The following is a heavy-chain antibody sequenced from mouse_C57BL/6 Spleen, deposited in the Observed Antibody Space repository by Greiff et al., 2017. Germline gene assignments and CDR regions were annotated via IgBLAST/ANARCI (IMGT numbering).Heavy chain of an antibody. V-gene: IGHV1-81*01. CDR3: ARFMTPVVGYYFDY. CDR2: IYPRSGNT. D-gene: IGHD1-1*01. Sequence: QVQLQQSGAELARPGASVKLSCKASGYTFTSYGISWVKQRTGQGLEWIGEIYPRSGNTYYNEKFKGKATLTADKSSRTAYMELRSLTSEDSAVYFCARFMTPVVGYYFDYWGHGTTLTVSS. CDR1: GYTFTSYG. J-gene: IGHJ2*01.